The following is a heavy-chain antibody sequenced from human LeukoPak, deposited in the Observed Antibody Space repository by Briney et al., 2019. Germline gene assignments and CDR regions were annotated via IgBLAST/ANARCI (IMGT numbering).Heavy chain of an antibody. CDR3: ARDRTGNNWFDP. J-gene: IGHJ5*01. Sequence: SETLSLTCNVFGGSISNDYWSWIRLPPGKGLKWIGYIHYSGSANYNPSLSNRVSISVDTSKNQFSLRLSSVTAADTAVYYCARDRTGNNWFDPWGQGTLVTVSS. V-gene: IGHV4-59*01. CDR2: IHYSGSA. D-gene: IGHD1-1*01. CDR1: GGSISNDY.